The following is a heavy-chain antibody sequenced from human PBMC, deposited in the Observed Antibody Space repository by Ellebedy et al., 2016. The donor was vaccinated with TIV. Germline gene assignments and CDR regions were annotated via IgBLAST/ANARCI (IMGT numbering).Heavy chain of an antibody. Sequence: LRLSCTVSGGSIRRGGYYWSWIRQHPGKGLEWIGYIYYSGSTYYNPSLKSRVTISVDTSKNQFSLKLSSVTAADTAVYYCARGYSSSSNYYGMDVWGQGTTVTVSS. D-gene: IGHD6-6*01. V-gene: IGHV4-31*03. CDR1: GGSIRRGGYY. CDR3: ARGYSSSSNYYGMDV. J-gene: IGHJ6*02. CDR2: IYYSGST.